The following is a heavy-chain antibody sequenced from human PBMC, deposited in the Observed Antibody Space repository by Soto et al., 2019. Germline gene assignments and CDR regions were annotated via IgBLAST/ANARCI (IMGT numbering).Heavy chain of an antibody. CDR1: GFTFSSYG. CDR2: IWYDGSNK. J-gene: IGHJ4*02. V-gene: IGHV3-33*01. D-gene: IGHD3-10*01. CDR3: ARGGLGYYGSGSYLPFDS. Sequence: ESGGGVVQPGRSLRLSCAASGFTFSSYGMHWVRQAPGKGLEWVAVIWYDGSNKYYADSVKGRFTISRDNSKNTMYLQMNSLRAEDPAVYYCARGGLGYYGSGSYLPFDSWGQGTLVTVSS.